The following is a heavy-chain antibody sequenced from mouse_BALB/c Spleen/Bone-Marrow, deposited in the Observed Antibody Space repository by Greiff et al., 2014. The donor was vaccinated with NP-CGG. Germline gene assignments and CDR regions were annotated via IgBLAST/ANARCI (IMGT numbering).Heavy chain of an antibody. V-gene: IGHV2-6-4*01. CDR2: IWGGGST. CDR3: ARNLRDPFAY. J-gene: IGHJ3*01. CDR1: GFSLSRYS. Sequence: VQLVESGPGLVAPSQSLSITCTVSGFSLSRYSIHWIRQPPGNGLEWLGMIWGGGSTDYNSALKSRLSISKDNSKSQVFLKMNILQTDDTAIYYCARNLRDPFAYWGQGTLVTVSA.